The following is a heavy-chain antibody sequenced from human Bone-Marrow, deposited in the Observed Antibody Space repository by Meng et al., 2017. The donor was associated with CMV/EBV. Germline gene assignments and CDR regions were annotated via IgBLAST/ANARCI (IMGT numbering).Heavy chain of an antibody. CDR1: GFTFSSYG. D-gene: IGHD2-8*01. V-gene: IGHV3-30*02. CDR2: IRYDGSNK. Sequence: GESLKISCAASGFTFSSYGMNWVRQAPGKGLEWVAFIRYDGSNKYYADSVEGRFTISRDNSKNTLYLQMNSLRAEDTAVYNCAKDRCCTYSYGMDVWGQGTTVTVSS. J-gene: IGHJ6*02. CDR3: AKDRCCTYSYGMDV.